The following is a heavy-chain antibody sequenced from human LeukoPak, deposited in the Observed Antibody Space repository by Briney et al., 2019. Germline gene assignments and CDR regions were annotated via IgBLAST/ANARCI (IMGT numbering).Heavy chain of an antibody. CDR3: ARGPYDSSGYYFYYYYYMDV. CDR2: IYSGGST. Sequence: GWSLRLSCAASGFTVSSNYMSWVRQAPGKGLEWVSVIYSGGSTYYADSVKGRFTISRDNSKNTLYLQMNSLRAEDTAVYYCARGPYDSSGYYFYYYYYMDVWGKGTTVTISS. D-gene: IGHD3-22*01. J-gene: IGHJ6*03. CDR1: GFTVSSNY. V-gene: IGHV3-53*01.